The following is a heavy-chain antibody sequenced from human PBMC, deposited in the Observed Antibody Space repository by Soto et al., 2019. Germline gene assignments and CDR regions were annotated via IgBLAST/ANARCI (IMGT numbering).Heavy chain of an antibody. CDR2: IIPIFGTA. D-gene: IGHD1-7*01. CDR3: ARGIGSITGTICYYGMDD. J-gene: IGHJ6*02. V-gene: IGHV1-69*13. Sequence: GASVKVSCKASGGTFSSYAISWVRQAPGQGLEWMGGIIPIFGTANYAQKFQGRVTITADESTSTAYMELSSLRSEDTAVYYCARGIGSITGTICYYGMDDWGQGTTVTVSS. CDR1: GGTFSSYA.